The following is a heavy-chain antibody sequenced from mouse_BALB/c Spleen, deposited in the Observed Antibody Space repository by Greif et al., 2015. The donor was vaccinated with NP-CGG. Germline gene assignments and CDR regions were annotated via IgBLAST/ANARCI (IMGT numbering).Heavy chain of an antibody. CDR2: IYPGSGNT. J-gene: IGHJ4*01. Sequence: VQLQQSGPELVKPGASVKISCKASGYTFTDYYINWVNQKPGQGLEWIGWIYPGSGNTKYNEKFKGKATLTVDTSSSTAYMQFSSLTSEDTAVYFCAGRTGTEAMDYWGQGTSVTVS. V-gene: IGHV1-84*02. D-gene: IGHD3-3*01. CDR3: AGRTGTEAMDY. CDR1: GYTFTDYY.